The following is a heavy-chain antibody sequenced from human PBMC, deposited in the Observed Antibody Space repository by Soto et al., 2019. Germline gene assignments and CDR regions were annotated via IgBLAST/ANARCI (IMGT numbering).Heavy chain of an antibody. V-gene: IGHV3-13*01. CDR3: ARGPGYDSSGFRTDAFDI. J-gene: IGHJ3*02. CDR2: IGTAGDT. D-gene: IGHD3-22*01. CDR1: GFTFSSYD. Sequence: LRLSCAASGFTFSSYDMHWVRQATGKGLEWVSAIGTAGDTYYPGSVKGRFTISREHAKNSLYLQMNSLRAGDTAVYYCARGPGYDSSGFRTDAFDIWGQGTMVTVSS.